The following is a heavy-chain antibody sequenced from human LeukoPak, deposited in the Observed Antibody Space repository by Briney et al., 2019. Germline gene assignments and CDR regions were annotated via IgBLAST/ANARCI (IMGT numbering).Heavy chain of an antibody. CDR1: GLTFSSYA. J-gene: IGHJ4*02. CDR2: ISGSGGST. CDR3: ARSMVTAAIRPIVY. V-gene: IGHV3-23*01. D-gene: IGHD2-2*02. Sequence: GGSLRLSCAASGLTFSSYAMSWVRQAPGKGLEWVSAISGSGGSTYYADSVKGRFTISRDNSKNTLYMQMTRMRAEETAVYSCARSMVTAAIRPIVYWGQGTLVTVSS.